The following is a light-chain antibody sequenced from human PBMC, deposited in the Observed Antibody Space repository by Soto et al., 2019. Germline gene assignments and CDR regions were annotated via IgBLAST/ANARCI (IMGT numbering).Light chain of an antibody. Sequence: EIVMTQSPATLSVSPGERATLSCRGSQSVSSNLAWYQQKPGQAPRLLIYGASTRATGIPARFSGSGSGTEFTLTISSLQSEDFAVYYCQQYNKWPPMAFGQGTKVEIK. V-gene: IGKV3-15*01. CDR1: QSVSSN. CDR2: GAS. CDR3: QQYNKWPPMA. J-gene: IGKJ1*01.